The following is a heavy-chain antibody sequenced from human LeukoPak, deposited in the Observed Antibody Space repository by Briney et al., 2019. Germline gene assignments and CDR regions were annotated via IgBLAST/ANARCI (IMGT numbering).Heavy chain of an antibody. J-gene: IGHJ3*02. CDR1: GFTFSSYA. Sequence: PGGSLRLSCAASGFTFSSYAMSWVRQAPGKGLEWVSGISDSGDITYYADSVKGRFTISRDNSKNTLYVQMNSLRVEETAVYYCAKDRRGGSYYAATLDIWGQGTMVTVSS. D-gene: IGHD1-26*01. CDR3: AKDRRGGSYYAATLDI. V-gene: IGHV3-23*01. CDR2: ISDSGDIT.